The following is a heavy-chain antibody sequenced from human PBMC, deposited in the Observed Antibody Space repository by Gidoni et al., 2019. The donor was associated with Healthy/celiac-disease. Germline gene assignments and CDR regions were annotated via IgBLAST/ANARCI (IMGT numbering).Heavy chain of an antibody. Sequence: QVQLVQSGAEVKKPGASVKVSCKASGYTFTGYYMHWVRQAPGQGLEWMGWINPNSGGTNYAQKFQGWVTMTRDTSISTAYMELSRLRSDDTAVYYCARAYCSSTSCALVGWFDPWGQGTLVTVSS. CDR3: ARAYCSSTSCALVGWFDP. J-gene: IGHJ5*02. V-gene: IGHV1-2*04. D-gene: IGHD2-2*01. CDR2: INPNSGGT. CDR1: GYTFTGYY.